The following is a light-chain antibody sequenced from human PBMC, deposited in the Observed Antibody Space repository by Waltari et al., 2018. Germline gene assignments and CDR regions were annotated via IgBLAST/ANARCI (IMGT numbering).Light chain of an antibody. J-gene: IGLJ3*02. CDR3: QVWDYDTAHLV. Sequence: SYVLTQPPSVSVAPGKTARIACGGNNIGAKSVHWYQERPGQAPVLIIYYDSVRPSGIPERFSGSNVGNTATLTISRVEAGDEADYYCQVWDYDTAHLVFGGGTTLTVV. CDR2: YDS. V-gene: IGLV3-21*04. CDR1: NIGAKS.